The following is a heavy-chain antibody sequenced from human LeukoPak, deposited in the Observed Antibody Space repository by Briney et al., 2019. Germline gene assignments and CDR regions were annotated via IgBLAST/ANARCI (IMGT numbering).Heavy chain of an antibody. CDR3: AREKIAWGMTTSNFDY. D-gene: IGHD3-16*01. CDR2: IYYTGNT. CDR1: GGSVSSGSYY. Sequence: SETLSRTCTVSGGSVSSGSYYWSWIRQPPGKGLEWIGYIYYTGNTNYIPSLRSRVTISLDRSKNQFSLKLSSVTAADTAVYYCAREKIAWGMTTSNFDYWGQGTLVTVSS. V-gene: IGHV4-61*01. J-gene: IGHJ4*02.